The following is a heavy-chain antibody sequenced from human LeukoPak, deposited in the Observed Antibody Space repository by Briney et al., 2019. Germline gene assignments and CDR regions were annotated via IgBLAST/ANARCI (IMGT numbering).Heavy chain of an antibody. D-gene: IGHD1-26*01. CDR1: GFTFSSYS. CDR2: ISSSSSYI. Sequence: GGSLRLSCAASGFTFSSYSMNWVRQAPGKGLEWVSSISSSSSYIYYADSVKGLFTISRDNAKNSLYLQMNSLRAEDTAVYYCARGGGGSYYHLLDYWGQGTLVTVSS. CDR3: ARGGGGSYYHLLDY. J-gene: IGHJ4*02. V-gene: IGHV3-21*01.